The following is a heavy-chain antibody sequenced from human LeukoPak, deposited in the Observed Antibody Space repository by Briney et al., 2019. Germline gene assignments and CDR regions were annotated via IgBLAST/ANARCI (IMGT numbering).Heavy chain of an antibody. CDR3: ARSGDSYGHSDFDY. CDR2: INPNSGGT. V-gene: IGHV1-2*06. CDR1: GYTFTGYY. J-gene: IGHJ4*02. D-gene: IGHD5-18*01. Sequence: ASVTVSCKASGYTFTGYYMHWVRQAPGQGLEWMGRINPNSGGTNYAQKFQGRVTMTRDTSISTAYMELSRLRSDDTAVYYCARSGDSYGHSDFDYWGQGTLVTVSS.